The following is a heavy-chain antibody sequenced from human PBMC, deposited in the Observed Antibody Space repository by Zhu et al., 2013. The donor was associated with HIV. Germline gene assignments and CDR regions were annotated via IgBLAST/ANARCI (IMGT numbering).Heavy chain of an antibody. CDR1: GDTLSIYD. CDR2: MNPNTGTT. D-gene: IGHD2-15*01. Sequence: QVQLVQSGAEVKKPGASVKVSCKTSGDTLSIYDINWVRQAAGQGLEWMGWMNPNTGTTGYAQKFQGRVTITKNTSIRTVYMELTRLRSDDTAFYYCTRSLGYCHGTACQSDAFDIWGQGTLVSVSS. CDR3: TRSLGYCHGTACQSDAFDI. V-gene: IGHV1-8*01. J-gene: IGHJ3*02.